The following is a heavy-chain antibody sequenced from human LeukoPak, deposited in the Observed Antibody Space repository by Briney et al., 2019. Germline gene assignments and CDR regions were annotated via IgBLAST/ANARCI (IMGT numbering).Heavy chain of an antibody. J-gene: IGHJ6*02. D-gene: IGHD6-19*01. CDR2: IYYSGST. CDR3: AGRLGYSSGWLGFNYYYYGMDV. CDR1: GGSISSYY. V-gene: IGHV4-59*01. Sequence: PSETLSLTCTVSGGSISSYYWSRIRQPPGKGLEWIGYIYYSGSTNYNPSLKSRVTISVDTSKNQFSLKLSSVTAADTAVYYCAGRLGYSSGWLGFNYYYYGMDVWGQGTTVTVSS.